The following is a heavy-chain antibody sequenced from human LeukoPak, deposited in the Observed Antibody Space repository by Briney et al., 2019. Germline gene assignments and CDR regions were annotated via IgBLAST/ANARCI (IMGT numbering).Heavy chain of an antibody. Sequence: GGSLRLSCAASGFTFSSYAMSWVHQAPGKGLEWVSAISGSGGSTYYADSVKGRFTISRDNSKNTLYLQMNSLRAEDTAVYYCARAGGGYCSSTSCYHWFDPWGQGTLVTVSS. CDR3: ARAGGGYCSSTSCYHWFDP. CDR2: ISGSGGST. J-gene: IGHJ5*02. V-gene: IGHV3-23*01. D-gene: IGHD2-2*01. CDR1: GFTFSSYA.